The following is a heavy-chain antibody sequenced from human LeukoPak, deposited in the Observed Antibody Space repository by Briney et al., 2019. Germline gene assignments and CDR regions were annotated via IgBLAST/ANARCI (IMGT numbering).Heavy chain of an antibody. CDR2: IHSGGGT. J-gene: IGHJ5*02. V-gene: IGHV4-59*08. D-gene: IGHD2-21*02. CDR1: GGSVSGYY. CDR3: ARLTGGDLWQQRGWFDP. Sequence: SETLSLTCSVSGGSVSGYYWIWIRQPPGNGLEWVAYIHSGGGTNYNPSLKSRVTISVDTSKNQFSLKLSSVTAADTAVYYCARLTGGDLWQQRGWFDPWGQGTLVTVSS.